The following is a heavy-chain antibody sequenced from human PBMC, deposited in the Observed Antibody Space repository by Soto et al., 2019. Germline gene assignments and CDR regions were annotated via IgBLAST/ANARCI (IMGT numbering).Heavy chain of an antibody. J-gene: IGHJ4*02. V-gene: IGHV1-46*01. CDR1: GYTFTSYY. CDR3: ARDRGYEDDFWSGYYV. CDR2: INPSGGST. D-gene: IGHD3-3*01. Sequence: ASVKVSCKASGYTFTSYYMHWVRQAPGQGLEWMGIINPSGGSTSYAQKFQGRVTMTRDTSTGTVYMELSSLRSEDTAVYYCARDRGYEDDFWSGYYVWGQGTLVTVSS.